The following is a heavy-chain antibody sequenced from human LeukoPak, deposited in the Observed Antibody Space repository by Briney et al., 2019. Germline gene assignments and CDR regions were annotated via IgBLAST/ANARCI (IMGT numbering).Heavy chain of an antibody. D-gene: IGHD3-10*01. CDR2: MYSSGNT. CDR1: GGSISSSSFY. V-gene: IGHV4-39*01. Sequence: SETLSLTCTVSGGSISSSSFYWSWIRQPPGKGLEWIGTMYSSGNTYYNPSLKTRLTIYIDTSKKQFSLKLNSVTAADTAVYFCARPRLLFGSGPILVWGQGTLVTVSS. CDR3: ARPRLLFGSGPILV. J-gene: IGHJ4*02.